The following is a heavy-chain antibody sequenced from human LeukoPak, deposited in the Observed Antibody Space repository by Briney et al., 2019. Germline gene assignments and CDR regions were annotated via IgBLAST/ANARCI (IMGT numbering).Heavy chain of an antibody. D-gene: IGHD3-22*01. V-gene: IGHV1-2*02. CDR1: GYTFTGYY. J-gene: IGHJ5*02. CDR2: INPNSGGT. Sequence: APVKVSCKASGYTFTGYYMHWVRQAPGQGLEWMGWINPNSGGTNYAQKFQGRVTMTRDTSISTAYMELSRLRSDDTAVYYCARDRYYYDSSGYYSPWGQGTLVTVSS. CDR3: ARDRYYYDSSGYYSP.